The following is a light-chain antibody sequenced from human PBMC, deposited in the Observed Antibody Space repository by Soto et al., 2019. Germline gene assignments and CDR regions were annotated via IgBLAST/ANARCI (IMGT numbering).Light chain of an antibody. CDR3: SSFAVSNSFV. CDR2: EVN. Sequence: QSVLTQPPSASGSPGQSVTISCTGTSNDVGAYNYVSWYQQHPGKAPKVMIYEVNKRPSGVPDRFSGSKSGNTASLTVSGLQAEDEADYYCSSFAVSNSFVFGTGTKVPVL. J-gene: IGLJ1*01. CDR1: SNDVGAYNY. V-gene: IGLV2-8*01.